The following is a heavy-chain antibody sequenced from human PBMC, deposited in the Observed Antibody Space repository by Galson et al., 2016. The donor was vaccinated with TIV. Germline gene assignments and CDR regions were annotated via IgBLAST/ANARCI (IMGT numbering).Heavy chain of an antibody. CDR1: GGIFIGYG. CDR3: VRRETSGYYQ. V-gene: IGHV1-69*04. CDR2: IIPLFGIV. D-gene: IGHD3-22*01. J-gene: IGHJ4*02. Sequence: QSGAEVKMPGSSVKVSCKASGGIFIGYGISWVRQAPGQGLEWMGRIIPLFGIVSYAQRFQGRVAIIADKSTGTTYMELSSLRSEDTAVYYCVRRETSGYYQWGQGTLVTVSS.